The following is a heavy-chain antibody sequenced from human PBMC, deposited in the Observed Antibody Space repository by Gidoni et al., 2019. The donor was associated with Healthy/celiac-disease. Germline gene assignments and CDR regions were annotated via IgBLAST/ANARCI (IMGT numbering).Heavy chain of an antibody. J-gene: IGHJ6*02. V-gene: IGHV3-30-3*01. D-gene: IGHD7-27*01. CDR3: ARAFNWDDYYYYYGMDV. CDR2: ISYDGSNK. CDR1: GFTFVSYA. Sequence: QVQLVESGGGVVQPGRSLRLSCAAPGFTFVSYAMHWVRQAPGKGLEWVAVISYDGSNKYYADSVKGRFTISRDNSKNTLYLQMNSLRAEDTAVYYCARAFNWDDYYYYYGMDVWGQGTTVTVSS.